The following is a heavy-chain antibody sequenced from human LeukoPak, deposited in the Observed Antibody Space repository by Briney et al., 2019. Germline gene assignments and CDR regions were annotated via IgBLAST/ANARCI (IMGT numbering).Heavy chain of an antibody. CDR1: GGSFSSYY. D-gene: IGHD3-9*01. Sequence: SETLSLTCAVYGGSFSSYYWSWIRQPPGKGLEWIGEINHSGSTNYNPSLKSRVTISVDTSKNQFSLKLSSVTAADTAVYYCARMPQRYFDWLANTGVYYFDYWGQGTLVTVSS. V-gene: IGHV4-34*01. J-gene: IGHJ4*02. CDR3: ARMPQRYFDWLANTGVYYFDY. CDR2: INHSGST.